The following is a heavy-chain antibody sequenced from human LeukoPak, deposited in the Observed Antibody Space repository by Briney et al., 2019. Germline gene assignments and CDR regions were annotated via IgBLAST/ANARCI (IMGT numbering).Heavy chain of an antibody. J-gene: IGHJ3*02. CDR3: ARSGPPADAFDI. CDR1: GFTFSHHG. CDR2: ISSSSSYI. Sequence: GGSLRLSCAASGFTFSHHGMNWVRQAPGKGLEWVSSISSSSSYIYYADSVKGRFTISRDNAKNSLYLQMNSLRAEDTAVYYCARSGPPADAFDIWGQGTMVTVSS. V-gene: IGHV3-21*01.